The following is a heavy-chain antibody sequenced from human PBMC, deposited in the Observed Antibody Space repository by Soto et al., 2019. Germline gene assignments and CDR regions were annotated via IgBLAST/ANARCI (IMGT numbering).Heavy chain of an antibody. CDR3: ARSIAARFPFDY. CDR2: IIPIFGTA. Sequence: QVQLVQSGAEVKKPGSSVKVSCKASGGTFSSYAISWVRQAPGQGLEWMGEIIPIFGTANYAQKFQGRVKITADKSTSTAYMELSSLRSEDTAVYYCARSIAARFPFDYWGQGTLVTVSS. J-gene: IGHJ4*02. V-gene: IGHV1-69*06. CDR1: GGTFSSYA. D-gene: IGHD6-25*01.